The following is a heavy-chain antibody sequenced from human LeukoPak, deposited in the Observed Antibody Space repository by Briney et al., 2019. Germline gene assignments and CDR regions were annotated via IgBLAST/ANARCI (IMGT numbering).Heavy chain of an antibody. CDR2: IYSGGST. Sequence: GGSLRLSCAASGFTFSRFGMHWVRQAPGKGLEWVSVIYSGGSTYYADSVKGRFTISRDNSKNTLYLQMNSLRAEDTAVYYCARGTAMVDYWGQGTLVTVSS. CDR3: ARGTAMVDY. V-gene: IGHV3-66*01. CDR1: GFTFSRFG. D-gene: IGHD5-18*01. J-gene: IGHJ4*02.